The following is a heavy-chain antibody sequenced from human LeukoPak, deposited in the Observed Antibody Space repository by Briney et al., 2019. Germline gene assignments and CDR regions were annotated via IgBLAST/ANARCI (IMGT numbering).Heavy chain of an antibody. V-gene: IGHV3-30*18. CDR1: GFTFSSYG. CDR3: AKDSTKDYYDSSGFDY. Sequence: PGGSLRLSCAASGFTFSSYGMHWVRQAPGKGLEWVAVISYDGSDKYYADSVKGRFTISRDNSKNTLYLQMNSLRAEDTAVYYCAKDSTKDYYDSSGFDYWGQGTLVTVSS. J-gene: IGHJ4*02. CDR2: ISYDGSDK. D-gene: IGHD3-22*01.